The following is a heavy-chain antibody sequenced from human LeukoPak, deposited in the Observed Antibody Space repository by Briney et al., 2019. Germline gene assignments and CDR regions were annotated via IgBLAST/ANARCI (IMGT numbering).Heavy chain of an antibody. CDR1: GFTFSSYG. Sequence: PGRSLRLSCAASGFTFSSYGMHWVRQAPGKGLEWVALISSDGSNKYYADSVKGRFTLGLIHPRALTLGLSLGLSKVPSISMIRGDKTRPEGTYGMDVWGQRATVTVSS. D-gene: IGHD3-10*01. V-gene: IGHV3-30*03. CDR3: GDKTRPEGTYGMDV. CDR2: ISSDGSNK. J-gene: IGHJ6*02.